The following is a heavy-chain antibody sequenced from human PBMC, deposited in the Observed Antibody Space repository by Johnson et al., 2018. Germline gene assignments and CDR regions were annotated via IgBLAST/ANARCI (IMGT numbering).Heavy chain of an antibody. V-gene: IGHV3-23*04. Sequence: VRLVESGGGLVQPGGSLRLSCAASGFTFRNYVLSWVRQAQGKGLEWVSAVICSGDSTYYADSVRGRFTISIDNSKNTPYLQMNSLRAEDTAVYYCVRAYSDSSTYFRTEYFQHWGQGTLVTVSS. D-gene: IGHD3-22*01. CDR1: GFTFRNYV. CDR3: VRAYSDSSTYFRTEYFQH. CDR2: VICSGDST. J-gene: IGHJ1*01.